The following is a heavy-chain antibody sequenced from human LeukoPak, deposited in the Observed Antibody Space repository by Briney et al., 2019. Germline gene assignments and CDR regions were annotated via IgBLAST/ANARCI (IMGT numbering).Heavy chain of an antibody. Sequence: GGSLRLSCVASGFTFSSDAMSWVRQAPGKGLEWISAMSGSGDETHYADSVKGRFTISRDNSKNTLYLHVNSLRAEDTAVYYCAKEIWFGESLTLDHWGQGTLVTVSS. CDR1: GFTFSSDA. V-gene: IGHV3-23*01. CDR3: AKEIWFGESLTLDH. J-gene: IGHJ4*02. CDR2: MSGSGDET. D-gene: IGHD3-10*01.